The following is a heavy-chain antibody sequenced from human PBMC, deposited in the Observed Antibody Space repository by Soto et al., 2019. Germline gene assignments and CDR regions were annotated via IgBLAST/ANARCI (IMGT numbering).Heavy chain of an antibody. D-gene: IGHD6-19*01. CDR2: ISAYNGNT. V-gene: IGHV1-18*01. CDR1: GYTFTSYG. Sequence: GASVKVSCKASGYTFTSYGISWVRQAPGQGLEWMGWISAYNGNTNYAQKLQGRVTMTTDTSTSTAYMELRSLRSDDTAFFYCARDKRGQWLVRVFDYWGKGTLVTVSS. J-gene: IGHJ4*02. CDR3: ARDKRGQWLVRVFDY.